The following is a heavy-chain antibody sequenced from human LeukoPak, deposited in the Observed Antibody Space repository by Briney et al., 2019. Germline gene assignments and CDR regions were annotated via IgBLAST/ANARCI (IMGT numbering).Heavy chain of an antibody. D-gene: IGHD4-17*01. J-gene: IGHJ4*02. CDR1: GFTFSSYA. V-gene: IGHV3-23*01. CDR2: ISGSGGST. Sequence: GGSLRLSCAVSGFTFSSYAMSWVRQAPGKGLEWVSGISGSGGSTYYADSVKGRFTISRDNSKKTLYLQMNSLRGEDTAVYCCASHMTTVTSGGDYWGQGTLVTVSS. CDR3: ASHMTTVTSGGDY.